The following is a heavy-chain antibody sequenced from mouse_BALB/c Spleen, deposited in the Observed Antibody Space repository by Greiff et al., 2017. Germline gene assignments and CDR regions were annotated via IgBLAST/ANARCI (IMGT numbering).Heavy chain of an antibody. CDR3: ARVATDYYAMDY. V-gene: IGHV2-9*02. J-gene: IGHJ4*01. CDR1: GFSLTSYG. D-gene: IGHD1-1*01. CDR2: IWAGGST. Sequence: VMLVESGPGLVAPSQSLSITCTVSGFSLTSYGVHWVRQPPGKGLAWLGVIWAGGSTNYNSALMSRLSISKDNSKSQVFLKMNSLQTDDTAMYYCARVATDYYAMDYWGQGTSVTVSS.